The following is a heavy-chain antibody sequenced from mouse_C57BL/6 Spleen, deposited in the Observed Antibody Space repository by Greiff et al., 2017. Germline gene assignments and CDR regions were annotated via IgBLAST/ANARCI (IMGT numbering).Heavy chain of an antibody. D-gene: IGHD1-1*01. Sequence: QVQLKESGPELVKPGASVKISCKASGYAFSSSWMNWVKQRPGKGLEWIGRIYPGDGDTNYNGKFKGKATLTADKSSSTAYMQLSSLTSEDSAVYYCARSRFYYDGSSYAMDYWGQGTSVTVSS. V-gene: IGHV1-82*01. CDR1: GYAFSSSW. CDR2: IYPGDGDT. J-gene: IGHJ4*01. CDR3: ARSRFYYDGSSYAMDY.